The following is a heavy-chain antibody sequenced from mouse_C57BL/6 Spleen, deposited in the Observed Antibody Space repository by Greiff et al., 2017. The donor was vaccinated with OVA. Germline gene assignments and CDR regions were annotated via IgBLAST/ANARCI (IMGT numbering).Heavy chain of an antibody. Sequence: DVKLVESGGGLVKPGGSLKLSCAASGFTFSSYAMSWVRQTPEKRLEWVATISDGGSYTYYPDNVKGRFTISRDNAKNNLYLQMSHLKSEDTAMYYCAREVITTVVAYYFDYWGQGTTLTVSS. CDR2: ISDGGSYT. CDR1: GFTFSSYA. CDR3: AREVITTVVAYYFDY. V-gene: IGHV5-4*01. D-gene: IGHD1-1*01. J-gene: IGHJ2*01.